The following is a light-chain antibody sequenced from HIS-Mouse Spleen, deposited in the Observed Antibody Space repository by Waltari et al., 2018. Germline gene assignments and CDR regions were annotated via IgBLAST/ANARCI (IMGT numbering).Light chain of an antibody. V-gene: IGKV1-8*01. CDR3: QQYYSYHRT. J-gene: IGKJ4*01. CDR2: DAS. CDR1: QGISSY. Sequence: AIRMTQSPSSFSASTGDRVTITCRASQGISSYLAWYQPKPVKAPKLLIYDASTLQSGVPSRFSGSGSGTDFTLTISCLQSEDFATYYCQQYYSYHRTFGGGTKVEIK.